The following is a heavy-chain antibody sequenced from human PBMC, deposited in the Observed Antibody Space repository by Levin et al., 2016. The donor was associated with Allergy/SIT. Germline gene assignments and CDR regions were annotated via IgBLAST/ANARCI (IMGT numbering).Heavy chain of an antibody. CDR1: GFTFSSYG. V-gene: IGHV3-30*03. CDR2: ISYDGSNK. CDR3: ARAGEGRWLQPKRVYFDY. J-gene: IGHJ4*02. D-gene: IGHD5-24*01. Sequence: GESLKISCAASGFTFSSYGMHWVRQAPGKGLEWVAVISYDGSNKYYADSVKGRFTISRDNSKNTLYLQMNSLRAEDTAVYYCARAGEGRWLQPKRVYFDYWGQGTLVTVSS.